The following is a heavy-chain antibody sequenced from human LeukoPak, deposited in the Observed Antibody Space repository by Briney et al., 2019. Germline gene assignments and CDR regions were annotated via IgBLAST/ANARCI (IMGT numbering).Heavy chain of an antibody. Sequence: SQTLSLTCTVSGGSISSGGYYWSWIRQHPGKGLEWIGYIYYSGSTYYNPSLKSRVTISVDTSKNQFSLKLSSVTAADTAVYYCARTEVAAAGNQSFDYWGQGTLVTASS. CDR1: GGSISSGGYY. CDR2: IYYSGST. CDR3: ARTEVAAAGNQSFDY. J-gene: IGHJ4*02. D-gene: IGHD6-13*01. V-gene: IGHV4-31*03.